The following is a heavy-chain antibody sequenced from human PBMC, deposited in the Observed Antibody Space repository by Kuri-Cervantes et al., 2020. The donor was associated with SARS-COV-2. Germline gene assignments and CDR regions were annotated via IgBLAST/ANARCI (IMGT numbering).Heavy chain of an antibody. J-gene: IGHJ3*02. CDR3: ASYRYCSSTSCYTFDAFDI. D-gene: IGHD2-2*02. CDR2: INPNSGGT. V-gene: IGHV1-2*02. Sequence: ASVKVSCKVSGYTLTELSMHWVRQAPGQGLEWMGWINPNSGGTNYAQKFQGRVTMTRDTSISTAYMELSRLRSDDTAVYYCASYRYCSSTSCYTFDAFDIWGQGTMVTVSS. CDR1: GYTLTELS.